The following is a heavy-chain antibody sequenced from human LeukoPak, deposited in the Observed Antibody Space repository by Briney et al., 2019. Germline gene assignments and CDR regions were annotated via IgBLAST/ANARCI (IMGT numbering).Heavy chain of an antibody. D-gene: IGHD1-14*01. CDR3: AGVRGLRTSGDYYYYGMDV. V-gene: IGHV3-7*01. Sequence: PGGSLRLSCAASGFTFSSYWMSWVRQAPGKGLEWVANIKQDGSEKYYVDSVKGRFTISRDNAKNSLYLQMNSLRAEDTAVYYCAGVRGLRTSGDYYYYGMDVWGQGTTVTVSS. J-gene: IGHJ6*02. CDR2: IKQDGSEK. CDR1: GFTFSSYW.